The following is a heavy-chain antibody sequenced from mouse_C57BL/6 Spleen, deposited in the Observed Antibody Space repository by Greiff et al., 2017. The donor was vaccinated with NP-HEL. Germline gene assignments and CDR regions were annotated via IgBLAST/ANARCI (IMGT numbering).Heavy chain of an antibody. V-gene: IGHV1-69*01. Sequence: QVHVKQPGAELVMPGASVKLSCKASGYTFTSYWMHWVKQRPGQGLEWIGEIDPSDSYTNYNQKFKGKSTLTVDKSSSTAYMQLSSLTSEDSAVYYCARGTTVNFDVWGTGTTVTVSS. D-gene: IGHD1-1*01. CDR1: GYTFTSYW. J-gene: IGHJ1*03. CDR3: ARGTTVNFDV. CDR2: IDPSDSYT.